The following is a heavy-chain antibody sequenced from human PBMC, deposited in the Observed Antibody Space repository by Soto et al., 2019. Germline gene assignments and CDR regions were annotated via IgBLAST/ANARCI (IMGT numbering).Heavy chain of an antibody. V-gene: IGHV3-33*01. CDR1: GFTFSSYV. D-gene: IGHD1-1*01. Sequence: PGGSLRLSCAASGFTFSSYVMHWVRQAPGKGLEWVAVIWYDGSNKYYADSVKGRFTISRDNSKNTLYLQMNSLRAEDTAVYYCARDQGTGPYYFDYWGQGTLVTVSS. J-gene: IGHJ4*02. CDR3: ARDQGTGPYYFDY. CDR2: IWYDGSNK.